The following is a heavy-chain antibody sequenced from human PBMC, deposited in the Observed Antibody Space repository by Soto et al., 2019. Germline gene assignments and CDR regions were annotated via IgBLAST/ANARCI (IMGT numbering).Heavy chain of an antibody. CDR1: GFTFNNYA. Sequence: GGSLRLSCAAFGFTFNNYAMSWVRQAPGKGLEWVSTIGGSGDSAYYADSVKGRFSISRDNSKNTLYLQMNSLRAEDTAVYYCAKPRPGSAYLFDYWGQGTLVTVSS. V-gene: IGHV3-23*01. CDR2: IGGSGDSA. CDR3: AKPRPGSAYLFDY. D-gene: IGHD2-8*02. J-gene: IGHJ4*02.